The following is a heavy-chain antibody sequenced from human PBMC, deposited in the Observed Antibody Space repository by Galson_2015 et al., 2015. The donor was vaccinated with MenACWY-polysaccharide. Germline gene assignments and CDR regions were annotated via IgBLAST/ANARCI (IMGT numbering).Heavy chain of an antibody. D-gene: IGHD5-12*01. CDR1: GFTFSTYW. CDR2: IKRDGSST. CDR3: ARGYSAYD. J-gene: IGHJ4*02. V-gene: IGHV3-74*01. Sequence: SLRLSCAASGFTFSTYWMHWVRQAPGKGLVWVSRIKRDGSSTNYADSVNGRFTISRNNAKNTLYLQMNSLRAEDTALYYCARGYSAYDWGQGTLVTVSA.